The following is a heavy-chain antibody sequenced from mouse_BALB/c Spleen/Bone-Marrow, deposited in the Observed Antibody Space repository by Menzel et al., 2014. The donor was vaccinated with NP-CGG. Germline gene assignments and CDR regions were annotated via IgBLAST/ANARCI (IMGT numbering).Heavy chain of an antibody. CDR1: GYSISSGYI. CDR3: SKGTYAMDS. V-gene: IGHV3-1*02. CDR2: IHYSGST. Sequence: ESGPDLVKPSQSLSLSCTATGYSISSGYIWRLIRQSPGNTLEWMGYIHYSGSTNYNPSLKSRISITRDTSKNQFFLQLNSVTTEDTATYFCSKGTYAMDSWGQRTSVTVSS. J-gene: IGHJ4*01. D-gene: IGHD3-3*01.